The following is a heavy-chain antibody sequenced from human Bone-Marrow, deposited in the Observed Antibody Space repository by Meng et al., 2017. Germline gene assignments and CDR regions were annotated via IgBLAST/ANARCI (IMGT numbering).Heavy chain of an antibody. CDR1: GFTFSSYA. D-gene: IGHD5-12*01. J-gene: IGHJ4*02. CDR3: ASTKRWWLAKGNDY. Sequence: GGSLRLSCAASGFTFSSYAMSWVRQAPGKGLKWVSAISGSGGSTYYADSVKGRFTISRDNSKNTLYLQMNSLRAEDTAVYYCASTKRWWLAKGNDYWGQGTLVTVSS. CDR2: ISGSGGST. V-gene: IGHV3-23*01.